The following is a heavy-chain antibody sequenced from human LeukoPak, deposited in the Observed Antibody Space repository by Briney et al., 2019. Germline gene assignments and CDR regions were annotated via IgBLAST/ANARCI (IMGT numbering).Heavy chain of an antibody. CDR2: IYYSGST. CDR3: ARVGASTIWSGYTDAFDI. CDR1: GGSISSYY. D-gene: IGHD3-3*01. Sequence: PSETLSLTCTVSGGSISSYYWSWIRQPPGKGLEWFGYIYYSGSTNYNPSLKSRVTISVDTSKNQFSLKLSSVTAADTAVYYCARVGASTIWSGYTDAFDIWGQGTMVTVSS. V-gene: IGHV4-59*01. J-gene: IGHJ3*02.